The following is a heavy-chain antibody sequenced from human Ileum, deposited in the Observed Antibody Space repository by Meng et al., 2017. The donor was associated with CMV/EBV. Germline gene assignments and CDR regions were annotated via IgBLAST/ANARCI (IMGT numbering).Heavy chain of an antibody. Sequence: CAASGFSFSTYEMHWVRQAPGKGLEWVAVISYDGSNEYSADSVKGRFTISRDNSKNTVYLQMNSLRSEDTALYYCAKETLVGAAIGDYWGQGTLVTVSS. CDR3: AKETLVGAAIGDY. CDR2: ISYDGSNE. D-gene: IGHD1-26*01. V-gene: IGHV3-30-3*01. CDR1: GFSFSTYE. J-gene: IGHJ4*02.